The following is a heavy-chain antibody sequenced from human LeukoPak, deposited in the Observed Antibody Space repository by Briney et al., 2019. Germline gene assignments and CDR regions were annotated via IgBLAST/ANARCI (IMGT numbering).Heavy chain of an antibody. CDR3: ASPYSSGWYNAGY. Sequence: SETLSLTCAVYGGSFSGYYWSWIRQPPGKGLEWIGEINHSGSTNYNPSLKSRGTISVDTSKNQFSLKLSSVTAADTAVYYCASPYSSGWYNAGYWGQGTLVTVSS. CDR2: INHSGST. J-gene: IGHJ4*02. CDR1: GGSFSGYY. D-gene: IGHD6-19*01. V-gene: IGHV4-34*01.